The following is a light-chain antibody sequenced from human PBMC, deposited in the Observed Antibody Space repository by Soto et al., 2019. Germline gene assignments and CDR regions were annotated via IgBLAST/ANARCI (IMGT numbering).Light chain of an antibody. CDR3: QQYGSSPWT. J-gene: IGKJ1*01. CDR2: GAS. V-gene: IGKV3-20*01. CDR1: QSVSSSY. Sequence: EIVLTQSPGTLSLSPGERATLSCRASQSVSSSYSAWYQQKPGQAPRLLIYGASSSATGIPDRFSGSGSGTDVTLTISRLEPEDFAVYYWQQYGSSPWTFGQGTKVDIK.